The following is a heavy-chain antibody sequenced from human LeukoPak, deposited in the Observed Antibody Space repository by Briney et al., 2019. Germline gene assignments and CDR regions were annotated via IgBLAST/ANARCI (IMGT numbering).Heavy chain of an antibody. CDR2: IYYSGST. CDR1: GGSISSYY. D-gene: IGHD3-3*01. CDR3: ARTTIFGVVIRFDY. V-gene: IGHV4-59*08. Sequence: SSETLSLTCTVSGGSISSYYWSWIRQPPGKGLEWIGYIYYSGSTNYNPSLKSRVTISVDTSENQFSLKLSSVTAADTAVYYCARTTIFGVVIRFDYWGQGTLVTVSS. J-gene: IGHJ4*02.